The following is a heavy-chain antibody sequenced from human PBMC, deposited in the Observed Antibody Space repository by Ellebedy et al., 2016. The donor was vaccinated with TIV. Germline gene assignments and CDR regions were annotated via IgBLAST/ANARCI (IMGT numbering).Heavy chain of an antibody. D-gene: IGHD3-16*01. J-gene: IGHJ5*02. Sequence: AASVKVSCKASGYTFTNYGITWVRQAPGQGLEWMGWISAHNGNTIYAQKFQGRVTMTTDTPTRTAYMGMRSLRSDDTAQFYCTRDRPYYDSGTVKGWFDAWGQGTLVTVSS. CDR3: TRDRPYYDSGTVKGWFDA. V-gene: IGHV1-18*04. CDR1: GYTFTNYG. CDR2: ISAHNGNT.